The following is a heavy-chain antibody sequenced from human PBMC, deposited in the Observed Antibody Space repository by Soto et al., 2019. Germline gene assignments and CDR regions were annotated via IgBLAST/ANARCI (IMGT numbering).Heavy chain of an antibody. D-gene: IGHD3-22*01. CDR3: GGGYPWVGFDY. J-gene: IGHJ4*02. CDR1: GGSSGGYD. V-gene: IGHV4-59*04. CDR2: IYYSGST. Sequence: SETLCLRYTVAGGSSGGYDGSWIRQPPGKGLEWIGYIYYSGSTNYNPSLESRVTISTDTSKNQFSLKLTSVTATDTAVYICGGGYPWVGFDYWGQGTLVTVSS.